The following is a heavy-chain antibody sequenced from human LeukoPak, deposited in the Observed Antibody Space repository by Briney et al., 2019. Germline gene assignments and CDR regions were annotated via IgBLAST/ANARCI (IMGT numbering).Heavy chain of an antibody. Sequence: TGVCLRLSCAASGFTFNTYWMHWVRQAPGKGLVWASRIRSGGSSTRYADSVRGRFTISRDNAKNTLYLQMNSLRAEDTAVYYCAGVLGVRDLAYFDYWGHGTLVTVPS. V-gene: IGHV3-74*01. CDR2: IRSGGSST. CDR3: AGVLGVRDLAYFDY. D-gene: IGHD3-10*01. J-gene: IGHJ4*01. CDR1: GFTFNTYW.